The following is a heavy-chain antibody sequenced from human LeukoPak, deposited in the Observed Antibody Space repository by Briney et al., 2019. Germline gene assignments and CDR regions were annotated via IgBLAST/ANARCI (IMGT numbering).Heavy chain of an antibody. V-gene: IGHV1-18*01. J-gene: IGHJ4*02. CDR1: GYTFTSYG. CDR3: ARAASKHIVVVPTY. Sequence: ASVRVSCKASGYTFTSYGISWVRQAPGQGLEWMGWISAYNADTNYAQKLQGRVTMTTDTSTSTAYMELRSLRSDDTAVYYCARAASKHIVVVPTYWGQGTLVTVS. CDR2: ISAYNADT. D-gene: IGHD2-21*01.